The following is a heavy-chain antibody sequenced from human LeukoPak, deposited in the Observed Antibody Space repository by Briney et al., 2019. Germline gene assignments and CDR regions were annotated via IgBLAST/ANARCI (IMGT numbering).Heavy chain of an antibody. Sequence: SETLSLTCAVYGGSFSGYYWSWIRQPPGKGLEWIGKINHSGSTNYNPSLKSRVTISVDTSKNQFSLKLSSVTAADTAVYYCARRASTVTRQYYYFDYWGQGTLVTVSS. D-gene: IGHD4-17*01. CDR2: INHSGST. CDR3: ARRASTVTRQYYYFDY. J-gene: IGHJ4*02. CDR1: GGSFSGYY. V-gene: IGHV4-34*01.